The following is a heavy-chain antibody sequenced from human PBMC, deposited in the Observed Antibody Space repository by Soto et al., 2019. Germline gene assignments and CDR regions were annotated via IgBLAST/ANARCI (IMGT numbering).Heavy chain of an antibody. V-gene: IGHV4-34*01. Sequence: SETLSLTCAVYGGSFSCYYWSWIRQPPGKGLEWIGEINHSGSTNYNPSLKSRVTISLDTSKNQFSLTLSAVTAADTAMYYCSTRAYDTNGYYRFDPWGQGTLVTVSS. CDR2: INHSGST. D-gene: IGHD3-22*01. CDR1: GGSFSCYY. CDR3: STRAYDTNGYYRFDP. J-gene: IGHJ5*01.